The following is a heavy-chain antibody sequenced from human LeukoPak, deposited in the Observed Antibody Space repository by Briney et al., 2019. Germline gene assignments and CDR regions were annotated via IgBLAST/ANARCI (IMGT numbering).Heavy chain of an antibody. CDR2: INPNSGGT. D-gene: IGHD3-22*01. CDR1: GYTFTVYY. V-gene: IGHV1-2*02. CDR3: ARGVGRYYDSSGSFDY. Sequence: AASVKVSCKASGYTFTVYYMHWVRQAPGQGLEWMGWINPNSGGTNYAQKFQGRVTMTRDTSISTAYMELSRLRSDDTAVYYCARGVGRYYDSSGSFDYWGQGTLVTVSS. J-gene: IGHJ4*02.